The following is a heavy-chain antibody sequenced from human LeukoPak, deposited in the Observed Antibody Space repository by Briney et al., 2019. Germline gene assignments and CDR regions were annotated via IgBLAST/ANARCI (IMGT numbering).Heavy chain of an antibody. D-gene: IGHD6-19*01. J-gene: IGHJ4*02. CDR3: ARAGYVPIDY. V-gene: IGHV4-59*12. CDR2: IYYSGST. Sequence: PSETLSLTCTVSGGSISSYYWSWIRQPPGKGLEWIGYIYYSGSTNYNPSLKSRVTISVDTSKNQFSLKLSSVTAADTAVYYCARAGYVPIDYWGQGTLVTVSS. CDR1: GGSISSYY.